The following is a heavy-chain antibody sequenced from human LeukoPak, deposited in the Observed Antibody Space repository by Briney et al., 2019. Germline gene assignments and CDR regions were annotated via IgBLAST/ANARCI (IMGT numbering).Heavy chain of an antibody. Sequence: SETLSLTCSVSGGSMSGHYWSWIRQPPGKGREWMGYVYYSGKTRYNPSLQSRVTISVDTSKNLFSLKVTSVTAADTAVYYCARLLDNDSSGDPDTFDMWGQGTVGTVSS. CDR2: VYYSGKT. J-gene: IGHJ3*02. D-gene: IGHD3-22*01. V-gene: IGHV4-59*11. CDR3: ARLLDNDSSGDPDTFDM. CDR1: GGSMSGHY.